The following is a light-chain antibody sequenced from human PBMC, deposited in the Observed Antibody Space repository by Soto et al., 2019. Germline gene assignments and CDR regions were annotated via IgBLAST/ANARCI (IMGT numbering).Light chain of an antibody. J-gene: IGKJ1*01. CDR1: QTISSW. Sequence: EVRQSQPTLSGSVGDRVNITCRASQTISSWLAWYQQKPGKAPKLLIYKASTLKSGVPSRFSGSGSGTEFTLTISSLQPDDFATYYCQHYNSYSESFGQRAKV. CDR2: KAS. CDR3: QHYNSYSES. V-gene: IGKV1-5*03.